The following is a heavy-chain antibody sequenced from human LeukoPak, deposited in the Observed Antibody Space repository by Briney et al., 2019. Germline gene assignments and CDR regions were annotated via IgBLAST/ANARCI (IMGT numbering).Heavy chain of an antibody. V-gene: IGHV3-30*04. D-gene: IGHD2-21*02. CDR2: ISYDGSNK. Sequence: GGSLRLSCAASGFTFSSYAMHWVRQAPGKGLEWVAVISYDGSNKYYADSVKGRFTISRDNSKNTLYLQMNSLRADDTAVYYCARDGEESCGGDCYWVDYWGQGTLVTVSS. CDR1: GFTFSSYA. J-gene: IGHJ4*02. CDR3: ARDGEESCGGDCYWVDY.